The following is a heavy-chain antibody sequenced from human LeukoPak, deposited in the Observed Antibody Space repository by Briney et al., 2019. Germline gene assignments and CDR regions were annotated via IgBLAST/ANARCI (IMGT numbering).Heavy chain of an antibody. CDR2: IIPIFRTA. V-gene: IGHV1-69*05. CDR3: AREEIYCSSTSCYITPNNWFDP. CDR1: GGTFSSHV. J-gene: IGHJ5*02. Sequence: ASVKVSCKASGGTFSSHVFSWVRQAPGQGLEWMGGIIPIFRTANYAQKLQGRVTMTTDTSTSTAYMELRSLRSDDTAGYYCAREEIYCSSTSCYITPNNWFDPWGQGTLVTVSS. D-gene: IGHD2-2*02.